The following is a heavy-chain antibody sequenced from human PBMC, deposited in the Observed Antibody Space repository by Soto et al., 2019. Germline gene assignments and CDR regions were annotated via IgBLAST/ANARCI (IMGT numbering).Heavy chain of an antibody. CDR1: CGSISSGGYS. J-gene: IGHJ5*02. CDR2: MYHSGST. CDR3: ARSVFP. V-gene: IGHV4-30-2*01. Sequence: SETLSLTCAVSCGSISSGGYSWSWIRQPPGKGLEWIGYMYHSGSTYYNPSLKSRVTISIDRSKNQFSLKLSSVTAADTAVYYCARSVFPWGQGTLVTVSS.